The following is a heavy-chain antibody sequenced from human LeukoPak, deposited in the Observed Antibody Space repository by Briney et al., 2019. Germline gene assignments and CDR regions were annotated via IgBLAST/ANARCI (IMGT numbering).Heavy chain of an antibody. CDR1: GYSITSGYY. V-gene: IGHV4-38-2*01. J-gene: IGHJ3*02. D-gene: IGHD2-8*01. CDR3: AGIPDVLMVYSHAFDI. Sequence: SETLSLTCAVSGYSITSGYYWGWIRQPPGKGLEWIGSIYHSVSTYYNPSLKSRVTISVDTSKNQFCLKLSSVTAADTAVYYCAGIPDVLMVYSHAFDIWGQGTMVTVSS. CDR2: IYHSVST.